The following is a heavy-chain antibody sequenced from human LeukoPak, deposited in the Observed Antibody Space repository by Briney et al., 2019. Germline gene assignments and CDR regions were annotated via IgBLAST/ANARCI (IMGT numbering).Heavy chain of an antibody. D-gene: IGHD3-3*01. J-gene: IGHJ4*02. CDR2: IKEDGSEK. CDR1: GFTFSNYW. Sequence: GGSLRLSCEASGFTFSNYWMSWVRQTPGKGLEWVANIKEDGSEKNYVDSVKGRFTLSRDNAKNSLYLQMNSLRAEDTAVYYCARDNRFNDFWSGYPLYYFDYWGQGTLVTVSS. V-gene: IGHV3-7*01. CDR3: ARDNRFNDFWSGYPLYYFDY.